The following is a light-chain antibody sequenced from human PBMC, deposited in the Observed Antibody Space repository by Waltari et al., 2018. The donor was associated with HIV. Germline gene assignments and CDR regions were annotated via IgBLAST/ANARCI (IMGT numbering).Light chain of an antibody. V-gene: IGLV3-10*01. CDR1: TLPKKY. CDR2: EDI. CDR3: YSTESNGNHRV. Sequence: SYELTQPPSVSVSPGQTAGITCSGDTLPKKYAHWYQQKSGQAPVLVIYEDIKRPSGIPERFSGSSSGTMAILTISGAQVEDEADYYCYSTESNGNHRVFGGGTKLTVL. J-gene: IGLJ3*02.